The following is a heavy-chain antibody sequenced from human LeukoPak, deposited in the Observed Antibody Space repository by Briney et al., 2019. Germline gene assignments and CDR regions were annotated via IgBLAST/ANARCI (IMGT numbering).Heavy chain of an antibody. CDR2: IGGDAVST. CDR1: GFTFSSYA. V-gene: IGHV3-23*01. CDR3: AKDLWKADY. Sequence: SGGSLRLSCAASGFTFSSYAMSWVRQAPGKGLEWVSAIGGDAVSTYYADSVKGRSSISRDNSKNTLYLQMNSLRADDTAVYYCAKDLWKADYWGQGTLVTVSS. J-gene: IGHJ4*02. D-gene: IGHD3-3*01.